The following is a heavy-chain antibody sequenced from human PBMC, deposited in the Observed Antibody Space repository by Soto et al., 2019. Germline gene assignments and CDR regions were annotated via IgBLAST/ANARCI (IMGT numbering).Heavy chain of an antibody. V-gene: IGHV3-11*01. CDR2: ISSSGSTI. J-gene: IGHJ6*03. Sequence: QVQLVESGGGLVKPGGSLRLSCAASGFTFSDYYMSWIRQAPGKGLEWVSYISSSGSTIYYADSVKGRFTISRDNAKNSLYMKINSLRAENTAVYYCARVESVTNSYYYYYMDVWGKGTTVTVSS. CDR3: ARVESVTNSYYYYYMDV. CDR1: GFTFSDYY. D-gene: IGHD4-4*01.